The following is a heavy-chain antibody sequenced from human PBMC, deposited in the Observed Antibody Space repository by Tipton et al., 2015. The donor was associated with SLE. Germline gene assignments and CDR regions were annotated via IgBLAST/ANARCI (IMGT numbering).Heavy chain of an antibody. V-gene: IGHV3-23*01. CDR1: GFTFSSYA. CDR3: AKGGAGGLFFDS. D-gene: IGHD3/OR15-3a*01. CDR2: IRGDGSAT. J-gene: IGHJ4*02. Sequence: SGFTFSSYAMSWVRQAPGKGLEWVSAIRGDGSATFYADSVKGRFTISRDDSKNTLDLQMDSLRAEDTGIYYCAKGGAGGLFFDSWGQGTLVTVSS.